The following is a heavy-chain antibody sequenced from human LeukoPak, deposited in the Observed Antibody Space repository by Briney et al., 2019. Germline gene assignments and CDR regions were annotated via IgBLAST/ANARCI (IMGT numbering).Heavy chain of an antibody. V-gene: IGHV3-21*01. Sequence: GGSLRLSCAASGFIFSDYSMNWVRQAPGQGLEWVSSVSSGSSYIYYADSVKGRFTISRDNAKNSLYLQMNSLRAEDTAVYYCARMFYYDTSGYDYWGQGTLVTVSS. CDR2: VSSGSSYI. J-gene: IGHJ4*02. CDR3: ARMFYYDTSGYDY. CDR1: GFIFSDYS. D-gene: IGHD3-22*01.